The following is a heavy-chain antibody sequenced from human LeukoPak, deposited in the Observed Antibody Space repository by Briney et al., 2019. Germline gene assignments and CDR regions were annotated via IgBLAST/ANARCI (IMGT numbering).Heavy chain of an antibody. D-gene: IGHD6-19*01. V-gene: IGHV1-69*13. J-gene: IGHJ6*04. Sequence: SVKVSCKASGGTFSSYAISWVRQAPGQGLEWMGGIIPIFGTANYAQKSQGRVTITADESTSTAYMELSSLRSEDTAVYYCASSLDSSGWFAPYYYYYGMDVWGKGTTVTVSS. CDR1: GGTFSSYA. CDR2: IIPIFGTA. CDR3: ASSLDSSGWFAPYYYYYGMDV.